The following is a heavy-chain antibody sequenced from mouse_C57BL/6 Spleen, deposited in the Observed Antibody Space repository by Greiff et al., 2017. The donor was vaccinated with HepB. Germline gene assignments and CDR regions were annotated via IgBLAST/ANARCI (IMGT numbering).Heavy chain of an antibody. Sequence: QVQLQQPGAELVKPGASVKMSCKASVYTFTSYWITWVKQRPGQGLEWIGDIYPGSGSTNYNEKFKSKATLTVDTSSSTAYMQLSSLTSEDSAVYYCASEGDYEGGAMDYWGQGTSVTVSS. V-gene: IGHV1-55*01. CDR3: ASEGDYEGGAMDY. J-gene: IGHJ4*01. CDR1: VYTFTSYW. CDR2: IYPGSGST. D-gene: IGHD2-4*01.